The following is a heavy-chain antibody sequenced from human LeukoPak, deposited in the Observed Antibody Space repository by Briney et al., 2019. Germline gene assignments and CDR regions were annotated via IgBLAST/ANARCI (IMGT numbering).Heavy chain of an antibody. D-gene: IGHD3-22*01. J-gene: IGHJ3*02. CDR3: ARDRYYDSSGWGNDAFDI. V-gene: IGHV4-59*01. Sequence: SETLSLTCTVSGGSISSYYWSWIRQPPGEGLEWIGYICYSGSTNYNPSLKSRVTISVDTSKNQFSLKLSSVTAADTAVYYCARDRYYDSSGWGNDAFDIWGQGAMVTVSS. CDR1: GGSISSYY. CDR2: ICYSGST.